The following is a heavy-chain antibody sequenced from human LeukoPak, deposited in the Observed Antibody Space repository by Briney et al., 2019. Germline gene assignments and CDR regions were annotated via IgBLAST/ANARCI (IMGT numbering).Heavy chain of an antibody. J-gene: IGHJ3*02. CDR2: IYYSGST. D-gene: IGHD3-22*01. V-gene: IGHV4-59*08. CDR1: GGSISSYY. CDR3: ARHGKFITMIQDI. Sequence: SETLSLTCTVSGGSISSYYWSWIRQPPGKRLEWIGYIYYSGSTNYNPSLKSRVTISVDTSKNQFSLKLSSVPAADTAVYYCARHGKFITMIQDIWGQGKMVTVFS.